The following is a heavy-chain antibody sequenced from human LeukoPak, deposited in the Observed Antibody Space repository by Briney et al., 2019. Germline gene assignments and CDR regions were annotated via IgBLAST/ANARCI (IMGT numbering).Heavy chain of an antibody. CDR1: GFTFNNYA. Sequence: GGPLRLSCAASGFTFNNYAMGGVRQAPGEGLEWVSDISDSGGSTYNADSVRGRFTISRDNSKNTLYLQMNSLRAEDTAIYYCAKARVPTGNGYYSDWGQGTLVTVSS. V-gene: IGHV3-23*01. CDR2: ISDSGGST. CDR3: AKARVPTGNGYYSD. J-gene: IGHJ4*02. D-gene: IGHD3-22*01.